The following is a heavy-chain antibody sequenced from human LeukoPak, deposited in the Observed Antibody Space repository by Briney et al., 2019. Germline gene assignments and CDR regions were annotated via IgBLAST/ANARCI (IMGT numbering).Heavy chain of an antibody. D-gene: IGHD3-10*01. V-gene: IGHV3-72*01. CDR1: GFTFSDHY. CDR3: ARVGRRSGSYDAFDI. CDR2: TRNKPNSYTT. Sequence: PGGSLRLSCAASGFTFSDHYMDWVRQAPGKGLEWVGRTRNKPNSYTTEYAASVKGRFTISRDYSKNSLYLQMNSLKTEDTAVYYCARVGRRSGSYDAFDIWGQGTMVTVSS. J-gene: IGHJ3*02.